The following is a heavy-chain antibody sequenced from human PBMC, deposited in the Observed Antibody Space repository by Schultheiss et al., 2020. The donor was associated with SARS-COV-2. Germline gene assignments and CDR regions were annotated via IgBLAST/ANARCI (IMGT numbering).Heavy chain of an antibody. J-gene: IGHJ5*02. Sequence: SETLSLTCTVSGGSISSYYWSWIRQPAGKGLEWIGRIYTSGSTNYNPSLKSRVTMSVDTSKNQFSLKLSSVTAADTAVYYCARGNLRHVVVPAAIRFDPWGQGTLVTVSS. CDR3: ARGNLRHVVVPAAIRFDP. CDR2: IYTSGST. CDR1: GGSISSYY. V-gene: IGHV4-4*07. D-gene: IGHD2-2*01.